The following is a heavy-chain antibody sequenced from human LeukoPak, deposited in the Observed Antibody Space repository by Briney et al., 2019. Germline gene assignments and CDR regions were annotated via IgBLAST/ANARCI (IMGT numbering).Heavy chain of an antibody. CDR1: GFTLSSYS. J-gene: IGHJ1*01. D-gene: IGHD6-19*01. Sequence: SGGSLRLSCAASGFTLSSYSMHWVRQAPGKGLEFVSAISRNGRNTYYANSVKGRFTISRDISKNTLYLQMGSLRPEDMAVYYCARVDSGSACASWGQGILVTVSS. V-gene: IGHV3-64*01. CDR3: ARVDSGSACAS. CDR2: ISRNGRNT.